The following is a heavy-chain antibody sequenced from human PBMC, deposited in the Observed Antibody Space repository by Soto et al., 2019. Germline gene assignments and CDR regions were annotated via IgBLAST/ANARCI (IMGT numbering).Heavy chain of an antibody. CDR2: ISGSGGST. CDR3: AKLTSTMVRGVIVWFDP. V-gene: IGHV3-23*01. CDR1: GFTFSSYA. D-gene: IGHD3-10*01. J-gene: IGHJ5*02. Sequence: EVQLLESGGGLVQPGGSLRLSCAASGFTFSSYAMSWVRQAPGKGLEWVSAISGSGGSTYYADSVKGRFTISRDNSKNSLYLQMNSLRAEDTAVYYCAKLTSTMVRGVIVWFDPWGQGTLVTVSS.